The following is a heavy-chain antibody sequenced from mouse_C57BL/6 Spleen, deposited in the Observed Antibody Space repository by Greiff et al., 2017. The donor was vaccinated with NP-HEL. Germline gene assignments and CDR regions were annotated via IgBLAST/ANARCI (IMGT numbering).Heavy chain of an antibody. CDR1: GYTFTDYE. CDR3: TRSRTTVVATRAMDY. D-gene: IGHD1-1*01. J-gene: IGHJ4*01. CDR2: IDPETGGT. Sequence: QVQLQQSGAELVRPGASVTLSCKASGYTFTDYEMHWVKQTPVHGLEWIRAIDPETGGTAYNQKFKGKAILTADKSSSTAYMELRSLTSEDYAVYYCTRSRTTVVATRAMDYWGQGTSVTVSS. V-gene: IGHV1-15*01.